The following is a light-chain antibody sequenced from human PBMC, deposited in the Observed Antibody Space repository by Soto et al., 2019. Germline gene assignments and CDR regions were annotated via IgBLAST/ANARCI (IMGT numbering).Light chain of an antibody. Sequence: DIVMTQSPDSLAVSLGERATINCKSSQSVLYSSNNKNYLAWYQQKPGQPPKLLIYWASTRESGVPDRFSGSGYVKDSALTISSLQAEDVTVYYCQQYYSTPPTFGQGTKVEIK. CDR2: WAS. J-gene: IGKJ1*01. CDR3: QQYYSTPPT. V-gene: IGKV4-1*01. CDR1: QSVLYSSNNKNY.